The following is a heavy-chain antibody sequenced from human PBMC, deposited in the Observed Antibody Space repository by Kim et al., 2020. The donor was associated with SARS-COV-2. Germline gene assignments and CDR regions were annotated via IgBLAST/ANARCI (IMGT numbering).Heavy chain of an antibody. CDR3: AGVWSGSESYYWFDL. CDR1: GFTFSYYY. CDR2: ISNSIDYT. D-gene: IGHD1-26*01. J-gene: IGHJ5*02. V-gene: IGHV3-11*05. Sequence: GGSLRLSCTASGFTFSYYYMSWIRQAPGKGLEWVSYISNSIDYTKYADSVKGRFTISRDNAKNTLYLQMNTLGDDDTAVYYCAGVWSGSESYYWFDLWGQGALVTVSS.